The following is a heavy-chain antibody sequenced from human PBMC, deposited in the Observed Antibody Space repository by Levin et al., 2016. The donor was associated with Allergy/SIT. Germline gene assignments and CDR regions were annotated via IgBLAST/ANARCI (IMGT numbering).Heavy chain of an antibody. Sequence: GESLKISCAASGFAFSNYAMNWVRQAPGKGLDWVSTISGSGGHTYYADSVKGRFTISRDNSKNTLYLQMNRLRADDTAVYYCAKAQEAAVLSGMDVWGQGTTVTVSS. V-gene: IGHV3-23*01. CDR1: GFAFSNYA. CDR2: ISGSGGHT. D-gene: IGHD5-12*01. CDR3: AKAQEAAVLSGMDV. J-gene: IGHJ6*02.